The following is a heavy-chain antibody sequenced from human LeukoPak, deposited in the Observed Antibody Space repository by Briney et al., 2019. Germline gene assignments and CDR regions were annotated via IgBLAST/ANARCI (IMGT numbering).Heavy chain of an antibody. V-gene: IGHV3-30*18. CDR3: AKVAVAVAGDY. Sequence: GRSLRLSCAASGFTFSSYGMHWVRQAPGKGLEWVAVISYDGSNKYYADSVKGRFTISRDNSKNTLYLQMNGLRAEDTAVYYCAKVAVAVAGDYWGQGTLVTVSS. D-gene: IGHD6-19*01. CDR2: ISYDGSNK. CDR1: GFTFSSYG. J-gene: IGHJ4*02.